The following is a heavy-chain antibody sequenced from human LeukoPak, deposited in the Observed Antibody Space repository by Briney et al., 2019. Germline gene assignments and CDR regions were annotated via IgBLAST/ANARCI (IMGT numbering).Heavy chain of an antibody. V-gene: IGHV4-30-4*07. Sequence: SETLSLTCAVSGVSINSGGYSWSWIRLPPGKGLEWIGNFYYSGSTYYNPSLKSRVTISVDTSKNQFSLKLSSVTAADTAVYYCARDRRIWFGEYFDYWGQGTLVTVSS. CDR2: FYYSGST. CDR3: ARDRRIWFGEYFDY. J-gene: IGHJ4*02. D-gene: IGHD3-10*01. CDR1: GVSINSGGYS.